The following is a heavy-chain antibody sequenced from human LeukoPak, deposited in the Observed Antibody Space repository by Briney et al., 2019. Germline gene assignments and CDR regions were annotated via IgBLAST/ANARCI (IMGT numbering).Heavy chain of an antibody. CDR3: ARDFPVVASHAFDI. CDR2: IYYSGST. CDR1: GGSFSGYY. D-gene: IGHD2-15*01. Sequence: SETLSLTCAVYGGSFSGYYWSWIRQPPGKGLEWIGSIYYSGSTYYNPSLKSRVTISVDTSKNQFSLKLSSVTAADTAVYYCARDFPVVASHAFDIWGQGTMVTVSS. V-gene: IGHV4-34*01. J-gene: IGHJ3*02.